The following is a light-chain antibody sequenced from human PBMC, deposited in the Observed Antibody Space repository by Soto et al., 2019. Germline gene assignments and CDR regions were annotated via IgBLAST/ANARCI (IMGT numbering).Light chain of an antibody. V-gene: IGKV3-20*01. Sequence: EIVLTQSPGTLSLSPGERATLSCRASQSVSSSYLAWYQQKPGQAPRLLIYGASSRATGIPDRFSGSGSWRDLTLTISRLEPEDFAVYYYQQYGSSPLTFGGGTKVEIK. CDR2: GAS. J-gene: IGKJ4*01. CDR1: QSVSSSY. CDR3: QQYGSSPLT.